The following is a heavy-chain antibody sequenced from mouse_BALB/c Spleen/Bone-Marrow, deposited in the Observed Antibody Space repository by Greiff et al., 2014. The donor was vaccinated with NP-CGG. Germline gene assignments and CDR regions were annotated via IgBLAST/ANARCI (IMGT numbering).Heavy chain of an antibody. Sequence: VKLVESGPGLVAPSQSLSITCTVSGFSLTSYGVHWVRQPPGKGLEWLGVIWAGGSTNYNSALMSRLSISKDNSKSQVFLKRNSLQTDDTAMYYCARDRGSYYGLAYWGQGTLVTVSA. D-gene: IGHD2-10*01. CDR2: IWAGGST. V-gene: IGHV2-9*02. J-gene: IGHJ3*01. CDR1: GFSLTSYG. CDR3: ARDRGSYYGLAY.